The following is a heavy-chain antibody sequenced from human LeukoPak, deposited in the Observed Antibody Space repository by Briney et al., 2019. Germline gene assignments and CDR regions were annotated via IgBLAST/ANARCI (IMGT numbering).Heavy chain of an antibody. CDR2: INHSGST. CDR1: GGSFSGYY. CDR3: ARGEENRYGTHDRVLRYFDWSRLDEDAFDI. Sequence: SETLSLTCAVYGGSFSGYYWSWIRQPPGKGLEWIGEINHSGSTNYNPSLKSRVTISVDTSKNQFSLKLSSVTAADTAVYYCARGEENRYGTHDRVLRYFDWSRLDEDAFDIWGQGTMVTVSS. D-gene: IGHD3-9*01. V-gene: IGHV4-34*01. J-gene: IGHJ3*02.